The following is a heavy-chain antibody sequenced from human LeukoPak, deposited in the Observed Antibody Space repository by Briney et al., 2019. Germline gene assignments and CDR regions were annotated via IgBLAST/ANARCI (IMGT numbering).Heavy chain of an antibody. D-gene: IGHD5-12*01. J-gene: IGHJ5*02. CDR1: GGSFSGYY. CDR3: ARADSGYDSDWFDP. CDR2: INDSGST. V-gene: IGHV4-34*01. Sequence: SETLSLTCAVYGGSFSGYYWSWIRQPPGKGLEWIGEINDSGSTNYNPSLKSRVTISINTSKNQFSLKLSSVTAADTAVYYCARADSGYDSDWFDPWGQGTLVTVS.